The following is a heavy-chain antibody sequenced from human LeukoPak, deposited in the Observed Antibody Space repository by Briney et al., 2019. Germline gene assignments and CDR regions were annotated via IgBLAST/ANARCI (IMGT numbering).Heavy chain of an antibody. CDR3: ARDVVPNYYYYGMDV. D-gene: IGHD6-6*01. Sequence: GGSLRLSCAPSGFIFSSYGMHWVRQAPGKGLEWVAVIWYDGSNKYYADSVKGRFTISRDNSKNTLYLQMNSLRAEDTAVYYCARDVVPNYYYYGMDVWGQGTTVTVSS. J-gene: IGHJ6*02. V-gene: IGHV3-33*08. CDR1: GFIFSSYG. CDR2: IWYDGSNK.